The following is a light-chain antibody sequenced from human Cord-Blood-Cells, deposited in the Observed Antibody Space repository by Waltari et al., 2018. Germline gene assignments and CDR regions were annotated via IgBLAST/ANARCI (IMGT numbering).Light chain of an antibody. CDR3: QQYYSTPT. Sequence: DIVMTQSPDSLAVSLGERATTNCKFSQSVLYSSHNKHYLAWYQQKPGQPPKMLIYWASTRESGVPDRFSGSGSGTDFTLTISSLQAEDVAVYYCQQYYSTPTFGGGTKVEIK. CDR2: WAS. J-gene: IGKJ4*01. V-gene: IGKV4-1*01. CDR1: QSVLYSSHNKHY.